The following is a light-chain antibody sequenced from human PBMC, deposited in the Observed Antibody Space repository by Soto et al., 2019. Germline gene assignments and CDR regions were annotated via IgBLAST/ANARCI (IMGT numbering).Light chain of an antibody. CDR2: DTS. V-gene: IGKV3-20*01. CDR3: QQYGSSRKT. Sequence: EIVMTQSPATLSVSLGERATLSCRASQGIGDTLAWYQQKPGQTPRLLIYDTSIRATGVPARFSGSRSGADFTLTISRLEPEDFAVYYCQQYGSSRKTFGQGTKVDIK. J-gene: IGKJ1*01. CDR1: QGIGDT.